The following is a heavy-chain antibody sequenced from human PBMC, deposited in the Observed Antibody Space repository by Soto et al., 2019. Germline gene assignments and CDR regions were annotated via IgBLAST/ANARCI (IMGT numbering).Heavy chain of an antibody. V-gene: IGHV3-11*01. J-gene: IGHJ4*02. D-gene: IGHD6-19*01. CDR2: INSGGNII. Sequence: QVQLVESGGGLVKPGGSLRLSCAASGITVSDYFMTWIRQATGKGLEFVSYINSGGNIISYADSVRGRFIISRDNGKTSLSLKMSSLSVEDTAVYYCASGACSGQDCYFDYWCQGTMVTVSS. CDR1: GITVSDYF. CDR3: ASGACSGQDCYFDY.